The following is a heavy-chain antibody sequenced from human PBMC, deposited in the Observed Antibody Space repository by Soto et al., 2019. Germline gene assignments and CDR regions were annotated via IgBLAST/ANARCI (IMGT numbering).Heavy chain of an antibody. CDR3: ARTPSDVLVVAAAIRDIRWFDP. V-gene: IGHV4-31*03. Sequence: PSETLSLTCTVSGGSVSSAGYYWSWIHQHPGKGLEWIGYIYYSGSTHYNPSLKSRVTISVDTSKNQFSLNLSSVTAADTAVYYCARTPSDVLVVAAAIRDIRWFDPWGQGTLVTVSS. D-gene: IGHD2-15*01. CDR2: IYYSGST. J-gene: IGHJ5*02. CDR1: GGSVSSAGYY.